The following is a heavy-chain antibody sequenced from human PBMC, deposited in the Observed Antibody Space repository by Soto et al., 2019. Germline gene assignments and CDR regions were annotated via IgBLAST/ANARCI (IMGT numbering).Heavy chain of an antibody. V-gene: IGHV1-69*13. CDR3: ASLYYYDSSGYERDFDY. CDR2: IIPIFGTA. Sequence: SVKVSCKASGVTFSSYAISWVRQAPGQGLEWMGGIIPIFGTANYAQKFQGRVTITADESTSTAYMELSSLRSEDTAVYYCASLYYYDSSGYERDFDYWGQGTLVTVSS. CDR1: GVTFSSYA. J-gene: IGHJ4*02. D-gene: IGHD3-22*01.